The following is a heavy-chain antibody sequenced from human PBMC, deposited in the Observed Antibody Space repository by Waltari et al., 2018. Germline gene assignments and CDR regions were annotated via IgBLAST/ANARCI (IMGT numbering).Heavy chain of an antibody. V-gene: IGHV4-39*01. CDR3: ARHWKRNGYRFDP. D-gene: IGHD5-12*01. Sequence: QLQLQESGPGLVKPSETLSLTCSVSGGPISSSRYYWGWIRQSPGKGLEWIGSIYYSVSIYYNPTLQSRVTISGDTSKNQFSLNLSSVTAADTAVYYCARHWKRNGYRFDPWGQGTRVNVSS. J-gene: IGHJ5*02. CDR1: GGPISSSRYY. CDR2: IYYSVSI.